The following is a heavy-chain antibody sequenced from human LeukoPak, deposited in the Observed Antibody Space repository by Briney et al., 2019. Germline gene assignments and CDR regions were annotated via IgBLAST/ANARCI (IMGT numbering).Heavy chain of an antibody. J-gene: IGHJ4*02. CDR3: ARGESHSSGWYDK. D-gene: IGHD6-19*01. CDR1: GYTFTSYD. V-gene: IGHV1-8*01. Sequence: ASVKVSCKASGYTFTSYDINWVRQATGQGLEWMGWMNPNSGNTGYAQKFQGRATMTRNTSISTAYMEPSSLRSEDTAVYYCARGESHSSGWYDKWGQGTLVTVSS. CDR2: MNPNSGNT.